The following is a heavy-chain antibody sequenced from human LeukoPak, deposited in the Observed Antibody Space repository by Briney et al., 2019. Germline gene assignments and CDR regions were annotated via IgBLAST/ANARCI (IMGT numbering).Heavy chain of an antibody. D-gene: IGHD5-24*01. Sequence: GASVTVSCKASGYTFTSYYMHWVRQAPGQGLEWMGIINPSGGSTSYAQKFQGRVTMTRDTSTSTVYMELSSLRSDDTAVYYCACRDGYNSGFDYWGQGTLVTVSS. CDR2: INPSGGST. V-gene: IGHV1-46*01. CDR1: GYTFTSYY. CDR3: ACRDGYNSGFDY. J-gene: IGHJ4*02.